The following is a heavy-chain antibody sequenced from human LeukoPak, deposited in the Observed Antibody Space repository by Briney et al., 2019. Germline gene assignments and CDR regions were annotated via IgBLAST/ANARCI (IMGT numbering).Heavy chain of an antibody. CDR3: ARTMGQRLAHYYYYYMDV. Sequence: PSETLSLTCTVSGGSISSYYWSWIRQPPGKGLEWIGYIYYSGSTNYNPSLKSRVTISVDTSKNQFSLKLSSVTAADTAVYYCARTMGQRLAHYYYYYMDVWGKGTTVTVSS. V-gene: IGHV4-59*01. CDR1: GGSISSYY. J-gene: IGHJ6*03. CDR2: IYYSGST. D-gene: IGHD6-25*01.